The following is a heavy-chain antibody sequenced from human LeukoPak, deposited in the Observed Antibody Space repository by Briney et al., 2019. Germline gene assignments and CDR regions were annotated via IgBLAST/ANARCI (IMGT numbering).Heavy chain of an antibody. D-gene: IGHD5-12*01. J-gene: IGHJ4*02. CDR2: IYTSGST. CDR1: GGSISSGSYY. V-gene: IGHV4-61*02. CDR3: ARAPETVAIDY. Sequence: SETLSLTCTVSGGSISSGSYYWSWIRQPAGKGLEWIGRIYTSGSTNYNPSLKSRVTISVDTSKNQFSLKLSSVTAADTAVYYCARAPETVAIDYWGQGTLVTVSS.